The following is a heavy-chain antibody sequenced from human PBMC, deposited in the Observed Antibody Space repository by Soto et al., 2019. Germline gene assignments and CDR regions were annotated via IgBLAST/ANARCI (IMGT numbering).Heavy chain of an antibody. CDR2: IYRAGST. CDR3: ARGPPIVGNTTPLDS. Sequence: SETLSLTCSVSGGSITNSNWWSWVRLPPAKGLEWIGDIYRAGSTKYNPSLERRVTISVDTSKNQFALTLTSVTAADTAVYFCARGPPIVGNTTPLDSWGRGTLVTVSS. D-gene: IGHD1-26*01. CDR1: GGSITNSNW. V-gene: IGHV4-4*02. J-gene: IGHJ4*02.